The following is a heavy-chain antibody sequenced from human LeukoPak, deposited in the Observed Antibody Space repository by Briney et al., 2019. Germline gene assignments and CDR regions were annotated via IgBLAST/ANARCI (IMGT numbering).Heavy chain of an antibody. J-gene: IGHJ4*02. CDR1: GFIFSDYG. CDR3: ARDGYGSGSYPDD. V-gene: IGHV3-64*01. D-gene: IGHD3-10*01. CDR2: ISSNGGST. Sequence: GGSLRLSCGVSGFIFSDYGMHWVRQAPGKGLEYVSGISSNGGSTYYANSVKGRFTISRDNSKNTLYLQMGSLRAEDMAVYYCARDGYGSGSYPDDWGQGTLVTVSS.